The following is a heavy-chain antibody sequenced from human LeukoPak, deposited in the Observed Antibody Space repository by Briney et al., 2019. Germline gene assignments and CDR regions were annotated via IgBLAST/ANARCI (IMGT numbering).Heavy chain of an antibody. D-gene: IGHD6-13*01. CDR3: ARLLPGSSRYFFDY. V-gene: IGHV4-39*01. Sequence: SETLSLTCTVSGGSISSSNYYWVWIRQPPGQGLKWIGSIYYSGATYYNPSLESRVTMSVDTSKNQFSLKLSSVTAADTAVYHRARLLPGSSRYFFDYWGQGTLVTVSS. J-gene: IGHJ4*02. CDR2: IYYSGAT. CDR1: GGSISSSNYY.